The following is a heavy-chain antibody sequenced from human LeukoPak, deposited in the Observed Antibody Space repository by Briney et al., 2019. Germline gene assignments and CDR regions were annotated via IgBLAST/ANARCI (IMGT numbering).Heavy chain of an antibody. D-gene: IGHD1-26*01. Sequence: PSETLSLTCTVSGGSISSYYWSWIRQPPGKGLEWIGYIYYSGSTNYNPSLKSRVTISVDTSKNQFSLKLSSVTAADTAVYYCARDLEGGSYAFDIWGQGTMVTVSS. CDR3: ARDLEGGSYAFDI. J-gene: IGHJ3*02. V-gene: IGHV4-59*01. CDR1: GGSISSYY. CDR2: IYYSGST.